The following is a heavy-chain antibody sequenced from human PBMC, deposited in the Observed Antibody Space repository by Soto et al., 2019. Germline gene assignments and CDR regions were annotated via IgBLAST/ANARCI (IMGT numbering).Heavy chain of an antibody. CDR1: GGSFNGYA. V-gene: IGHV1-69*01. Sequence: QVQLVQSGAEVKKPGSSVKVSCKASGGSFNGYAVSWVRQAPGRGLEWIGGLTPISGAATYAKNFQGRVSITADGSTTTAYLDLTSLTSEDTAIYFCARHRLFYDSGSHSYVPYYFENWGQGTLVSVSS. CDR3: ARHRLFYDSGSHSYVPYYFEN. CDR2: LTPISGAA. J-gene: IGHJ4*02. D-gene: IGHD1-26*01.